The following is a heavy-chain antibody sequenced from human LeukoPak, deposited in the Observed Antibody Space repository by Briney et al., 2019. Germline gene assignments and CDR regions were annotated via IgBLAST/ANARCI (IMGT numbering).Heavy chain of an antibody. D-gene: IGHD2-2*01. CDR2: INAGNGNT. CDR1: GYTFTSYA. V-gene: IGHV1-3*01. J-gene: IGHJ1*01. Sequence: ASVKVSCKASGYTFTSYAMHWVRQAPGQRLEWMGWINAGNGNTKYSQKFQGRVTITTDESTSTAYMELSSLRSEDTAVYYCARAKVVVPAAIGGRGLTFQHWGQGTLVTVSS. CDR3: ARAKVVVPAAIGGRGLTFQH.